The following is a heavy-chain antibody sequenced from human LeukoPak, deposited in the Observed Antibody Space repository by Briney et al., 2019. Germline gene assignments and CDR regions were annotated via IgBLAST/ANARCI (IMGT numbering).Heavy chain of an antibody. D-gene: IGHD3-3*01. J-gene: IGHJ4*02. V-gene: IGHV4-34*01. CDR2: INPSRNT. CDR1: GGSFSGYY. CDR3: ARRYDFWSGYPPPLDY. Sequence: SETLSLTCAVFGGSFSGYYWNWIRQPPGKGLEWIGQINPSRNTNYNPSLKSRVTISVDTSKEQFSLKLSSVTAADTAVYYCARRYDFWSGYPPPLDYWGQETLVTVSS.